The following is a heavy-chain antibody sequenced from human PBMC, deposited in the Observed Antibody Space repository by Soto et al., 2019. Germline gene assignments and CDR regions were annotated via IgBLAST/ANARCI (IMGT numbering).Heavy chain of an antibody. V-gene: IGHV1-69*02. CDR2: IIPILGIA. Sequence: QVQLVQSGAEVKKPGSSVKVSCKASGGTFSSYTISWVRQAPGQGLEWMGRIIPILGIANYAQKFQGSVTITADKSTSTACMELSSLRSEDTAVYYCASSALDDCSSTSCYPDIWGQGTMVTVSS. J-gene: IGHJ3*02. D-gene: IGHD2-2*01. CDR3: ASSALDDCSSTSCYPDI. CDR1: GGTFSSYT.